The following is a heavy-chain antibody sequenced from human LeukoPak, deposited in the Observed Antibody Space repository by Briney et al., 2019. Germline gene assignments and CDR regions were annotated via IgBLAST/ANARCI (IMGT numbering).Heavy chain of an antibody. V-gene: IGHV3-30-3*01. J-gene: IGHJ4*02. CDR1: GFTFTHYT. Sequence: GGSLRLSCVASGFTFTHYTMHWVRQAPGKGLEWVALILYDGSSQYYADSVRGRFTISRDDSKNTLFLEMSSLRGEDTAIYYCARSDYPLLPQFDYWGQGTLVTVSS. CDR3: ARSDYPLLPQFDY. D-gene: IGHD3-10*01. CDR2: ILYDGSSQ.